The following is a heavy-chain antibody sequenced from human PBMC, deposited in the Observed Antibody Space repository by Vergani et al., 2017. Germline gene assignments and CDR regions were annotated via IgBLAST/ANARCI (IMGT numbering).Heavy chain of an antibody. Sequence: EVQLLESGGGLVQPGGSLRLSCAASGFTFSSYAMSWVRQAPGKGLEWVSAISGSGGSTYYADSVKGRFTISRDNSMNTLYLQMNSLRAEDTAVYYCSRDYGDYVVDYWGQGTLVTVSS. CDR1: GFTFSSYA. D-gene: IGHD4-17*01. CDR2: ISGSGGST. J-gene: IGHJ4*02. V-gene: IGHV3-23*01. CDR3: SRDYGDYVVDY.